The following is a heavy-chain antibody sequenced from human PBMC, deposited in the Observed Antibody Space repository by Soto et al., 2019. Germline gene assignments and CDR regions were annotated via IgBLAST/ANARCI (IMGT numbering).Heavy chain of an antibody. D-gene: IGHD6-13*01. CDR3: AKKNGYSSSWYTDY. CDR2: ISGSGGST. CDR1: GFTFSSYA. V-gene: IGHV3-23*01. Sequence: HPGGSLRLSCAASGFTFSSYAMSWVRQAPGKGLEWVSAISGSGGSTYYADSVKGRFTISRDNSKNTLYLQMNSLRAEDTAVYYCAKKNGYSSSWYTDYWGQGTLVTVS. J-gene: IGHJ4*02.